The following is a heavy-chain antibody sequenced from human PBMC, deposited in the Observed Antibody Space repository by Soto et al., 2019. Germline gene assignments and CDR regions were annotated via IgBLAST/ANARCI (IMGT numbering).Heavy chain of an antibody. D-gene: IGHD6-13*01. CDR1: GFLLSTSEVA. CDR2: LFGDDDM. J-gene: IGHJ3*01. Sequence: QITLTESGPTLVKPTQTLTLTCTFAGFLLSTSEVAVGCIRQPPGKAREWLALLFGDDDMRDSASLENRLTVTRDTSKNQVVLTMNNMDPVDTATYYCAPCIAGNDAFDDWGQGTMVTVSS. CDR3: APCIAGNDAFDD. V-gene: IGHV2-5*02.